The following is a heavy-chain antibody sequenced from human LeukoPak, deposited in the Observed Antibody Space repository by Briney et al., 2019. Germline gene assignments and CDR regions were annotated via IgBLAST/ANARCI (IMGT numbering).Heavy chain of an antibody. CDR2: ISSSSSYI. CDR3: ARGGAYSSSSGDY. V-gene: IGHV3-21*01. D-gene: IGHD6-6*01. CDR1: GFTFSSYS. Sequence: GGSLRLSCAASGFTFSSYSMNWVRQAPGKGLEWVSSISSSSSYIYYADSVKGRFTISRDNAKNSLYLQMNSLRAEDTAVYYCARGGAYSSSSGDYWGQGTLVTVSS. J-gene: IGHJ4*02.